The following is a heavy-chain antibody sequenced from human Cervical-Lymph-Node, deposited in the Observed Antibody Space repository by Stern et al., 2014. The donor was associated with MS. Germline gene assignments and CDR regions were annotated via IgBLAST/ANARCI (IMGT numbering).Heavy chain of an antibody. D-gene: IGHD3-22*01. CDR2: ISYDGQTK. V-gene: IGHV3-30*18. Sequence: VQLLESGGGVVQPGRSPRLSCAASRFSFSFYAMHWVRQAPGKGLEWVAVISYDGQTKYYAESVRGRFTISRDNSKNTLYLQMNTLRAEDTAVYYCAKDFGYYDSSGEYFDYWGQGTLVTVSS. J-gene: IGHJ4*02. CDR3: AKDFGYYDSSGEYFDY. CDR1: RFSFSFYA.